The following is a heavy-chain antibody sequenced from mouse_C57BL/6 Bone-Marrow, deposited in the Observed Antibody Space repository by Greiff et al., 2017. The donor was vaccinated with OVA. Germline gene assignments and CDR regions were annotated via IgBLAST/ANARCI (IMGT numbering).Heavy chain of an antibody. CDR3: ARFPYDYDWYFDV. CDR2: IRNKANGYTT. D-gene: IGHD2-4*01. J-gene: IGHJ1*03. Sequence: EVKLVESGGGLVQPGGSLSLSCAASGFTFTDYYMSWVRQPPGKALEWLGFIRNKANGYTTEYSASVKGRFTISRDNSQSILYLQMNALRAEDSATYDCARFPYDYDWYFDVWGTGTTVTVSS. V-gene: IGHV7-3*01. CDR1: GFTFTDYY.